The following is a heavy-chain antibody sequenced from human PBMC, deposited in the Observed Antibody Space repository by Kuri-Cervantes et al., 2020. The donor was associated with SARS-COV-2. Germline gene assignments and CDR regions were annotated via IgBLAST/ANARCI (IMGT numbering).Heavy chain of an antibody. D-gene: IGHD3-10*01. CDR3: AKDRDYYGSGLAGFFGN. CDR2: INQDGSDK. J-gene: IGHJ4*02. V-gene: IGHV3-7*03. CDR1: GFTFSTSW. Sequence: GGSLRLSCAASGFTFSTSWMTWVRQAPGKGLEWVANINQDGSDKYYVDSVKGRFTISRDNAKNSLSLQMNSLGTEDTAVYVCAKDRDYYGSGLAGFFGNWGQGTLVTVSS.